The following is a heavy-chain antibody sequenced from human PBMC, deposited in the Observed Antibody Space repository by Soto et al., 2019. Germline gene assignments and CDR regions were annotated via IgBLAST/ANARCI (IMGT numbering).Heavy chain of an antibody. V-gene: IGHV3-23*01. CDR1: GFTFVTYS. CDR2: IYGNGGGT. Sequence: GGSLRLSCAASGFTFVTYSMNWVRQAPWKGLEWVSGIYGNGGGTFYADSVKGRFTISRDNSRNTLYLQMNSLRAEDTAVYYCAKDVRPDGYWDLDYWGQGTPVTVSS. D-gene: IGHD5-12*01. J-gene: IGHJ4*02. CDR3: AKDVRPDGYWDLDY.